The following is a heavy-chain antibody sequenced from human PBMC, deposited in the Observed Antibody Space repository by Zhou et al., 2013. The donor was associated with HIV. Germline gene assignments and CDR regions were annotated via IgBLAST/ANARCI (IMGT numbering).Heavy chain of an antibody. CDR1: GYTFTAYY. J-gene: IGHJ6*03. Sequence: QVQLVQSGAEVKKPGASVKVSCKASGYTFTAYYIHWVRQAPGQGLEWMGWINPNSGVTNFAQKFQGRVTMTSDTSISTAYVEVNRLTSDDTAVYYCARGPLDCTNGVCYPYYYYYMDVWGKGTTVTVSS. V-gene: IGHV1-2*02. CDR3: ARGPLDCTNGVCYPYYYYYMDV. D-gene: IGHD2-8*01. CDR2: INPNSGVT.